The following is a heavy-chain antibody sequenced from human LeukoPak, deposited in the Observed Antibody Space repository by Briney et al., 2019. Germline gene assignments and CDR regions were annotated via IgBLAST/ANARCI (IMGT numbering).Heavy chain of an antibody. CDR3: AREGGYSYGPSLLDY. D-gene: IGHD5-18*01. CDR1: GFTFSSYS. Sequence: GGSLRLSCAASGFTFSSYSMNWVRQAPGKGLEWVSSISSSSSYIYYADSVKGRFTISRDSAKNSLYLQMNSLRAEDTAVYYCAREGGYSYGPSLLDYWGQGTLVTVSS. CDR2: ISSSSSYI. J-gene: IGHJ4*02. V-gene: IGHV3-21*01.